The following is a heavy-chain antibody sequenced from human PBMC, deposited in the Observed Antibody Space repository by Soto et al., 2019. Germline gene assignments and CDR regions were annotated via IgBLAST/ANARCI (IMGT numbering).Heavy chain of an antibody. CDR2: ISGSGGST. CDR1: GFTFSSYA. D-gene: IGHD3-9*01. J-gene: IGHJ4*02. CDR3: AKGQLSYYDILTGYYSFDY. Sequence: PGGSLRLSCAASGFTFSSYAMSWVRQAPGKGLEWVSAISGSGGSTYYADSVKGRFTISRDNSKNTLYLQMNSLRAEDTAVYYCAKGQLSYYDILTGYYSFDYWGQGTLVTVSS. V-gene: IGHV3-23*01.